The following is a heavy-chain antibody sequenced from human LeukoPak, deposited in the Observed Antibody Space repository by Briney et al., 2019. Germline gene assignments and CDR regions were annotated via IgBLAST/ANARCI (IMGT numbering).Heavy chain of an antibody. V-gene: IGHV1-18*01. CDR3: ARAQKYYYDSSGVDY. CDR2: ISAYNGNT. Sequence: ASVKVSCKASGYTFTSYGISWVRQAPGQGLEWMGWISAYNGNTNYAQKLQGRVTMTTDTSTSTAYMELRSLRSDDTAVYYCARAQKYYYDSSGVDYWGQGTLVTVSS. D-gene: IGHD3-22*01. CDR1: GYTFTSYG. J-gene: IGHJ4*02.